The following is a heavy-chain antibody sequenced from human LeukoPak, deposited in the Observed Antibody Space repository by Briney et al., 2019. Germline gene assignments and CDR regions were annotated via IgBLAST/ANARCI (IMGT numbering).Heavy chain of an antibody. CDR3: AKSLSHPYDSSGYHYHDGFDY. J-gene: IGHJ4*02. CDR1: GFTFSSYG. D-gene: IGHD3-22*01. Sequence: PGGSLRLSCAASGFTFSSYGMHWVRQAPGKGLEWVAFIRYDGSNKYYADSVKGRFTISRDNSKNTLYLQMNSLRAEDTALYYCAKSLSHPYDSSGYHYHDGFDYWGQGTRVTVSS. V-gene: IGHV3-30*02. CDR2: IRYDGSNK.